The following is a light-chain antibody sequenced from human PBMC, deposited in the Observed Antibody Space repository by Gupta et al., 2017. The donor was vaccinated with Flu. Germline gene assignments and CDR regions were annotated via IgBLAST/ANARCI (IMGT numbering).Light chain of an antibody. V-gene: IGKV2-30*01. CDR3: SQGKHCPYT. CDR2: QIS. Sequence: DVVMTQSPLSLPVTLGQPASISCRSTQSLVYRDGNIYLNWFRQRPGQSPRRLIYQISNRDSGVPDRFSGSGSGTDFTLIISRVEAEDVGIYYCSQGKHCPYTFGQGTKVEIK. CDR1: QSLVYRDGNIY. J-gene: IGKJ2*01.